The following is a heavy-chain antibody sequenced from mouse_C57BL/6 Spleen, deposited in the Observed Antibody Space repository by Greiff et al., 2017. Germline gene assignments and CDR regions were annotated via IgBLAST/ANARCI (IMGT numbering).Heavy chain of an antibody. V-gene: IGHV1-74*01. J-gene: IGHJ3*01. D-gene: IGHD6-5*01. CDR3: AIPYFDERAWLAY. Sequence: VQLQQPGAELVKPGASVTVSCKASGYTFTSYWMHWVKQRPGQGLEWIGRIRPCDSDTNYNQKFKGKATLTVAKSSSTAYMQLSSLTTEDSAVHNCAIPYFDERAWLAYWGQGTLVTVSA. CDR2: IRPCDSDT. CDR1: GYTFTSYW.